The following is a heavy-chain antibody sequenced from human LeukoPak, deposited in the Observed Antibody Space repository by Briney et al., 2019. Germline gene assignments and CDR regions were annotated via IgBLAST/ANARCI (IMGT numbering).Heavy chain of an antibody. J-gene: IGHJ5*01. V-gene: IGHV1-18*04. Sequence: ASVKVSCKPSVYTFTNDGISWVRQAPGHGLEWMVWISAYNGNTYYAQKLQGRVTMTTDTSTTTAYMELRSLRSDATAVYSCARGGVVPPAVVNWFGSWGQGTLVTVSS. CDR3: ARGGVVPPAVVNWFGS. CDR1: VYTFTNDG. D-gene: IGHD2-2*01. CDR2: ISAYNGNT.